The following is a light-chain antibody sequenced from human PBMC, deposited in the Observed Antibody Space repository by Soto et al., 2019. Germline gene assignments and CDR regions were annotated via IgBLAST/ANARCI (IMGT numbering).Light chain of an antibody. V-gene: IGKV1-27*01. J-gene: IGKJ3*01. Sequence: DIQMTQSPSSLSASVGDRVTITCRASPDISKYVAWHQQQPGKLPKLLIYAASPLQSGAPSRVGGSGSGTDFTLTISRLPPDDVATYYCQQYRSAPLTFGTGTKVYLK. CDR2: AAS. CDR1: PDISKY. CDR3: QQYRSAPLT.